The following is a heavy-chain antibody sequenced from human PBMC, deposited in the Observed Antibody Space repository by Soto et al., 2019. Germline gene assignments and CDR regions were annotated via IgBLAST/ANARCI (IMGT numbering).Heavy chain of an antibody. V-gene: IGHV1-69*02. CDR2: IIPMFDIE. Sequence: QVQLVQSGVEVKKPGSSVKVSCKAAGGSFSIYTVFWVRQAPGQGLEWMGRIIPMFDIENYAQNFQGRVTFNAVKLMNTVFMEMQPIRSDDTAVYYCTLGGWSADVFDICGQGTLVTVSS. CDR3: TLGGWSADVFDI. D-gene: IGHD6-19*01. CDR1: GGSFSIYT. J-gene: IGHJ3*02.